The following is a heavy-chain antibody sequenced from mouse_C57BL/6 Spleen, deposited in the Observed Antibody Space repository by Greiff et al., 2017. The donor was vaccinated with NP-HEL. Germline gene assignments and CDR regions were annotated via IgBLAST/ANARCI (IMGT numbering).Heavy chain of an antibody. CDR3: ARGGVYYYGSSPYWYFDV. Sequence: VQLQQSGPELVKPGASVKISCKASGYTFTDYYMNWVKQSHGKSLEWIGDINPNNGGTSYNQKFKGKATLTVDKSASTAYMELRSLTSEDSAVYYCARGGVYYYGSSPYWYFDVWGTGTTVTVSS. CDR2: INPNNGGT. CDR1: GYTFTDYY. D-gene: IGHD1-1*01. V-gene: IGHV1-26*01. J-gene: IGHJ1*03.